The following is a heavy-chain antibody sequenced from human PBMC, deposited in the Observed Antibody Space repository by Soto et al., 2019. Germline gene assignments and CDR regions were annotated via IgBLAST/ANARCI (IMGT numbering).Heavy chain of an antibody. Sequence: AASVKVSCKASGGTFSSYTISWVRQAPGQGLEWMGRIIPILGIANYAQKFQGRVTITADKSTSTAYMELSSLRSEDTAVYYCARGHYYDILTGYEPFDYWDQGTLVTVSS. D-gene: IGHD3-9*01. J-gene: IGHJ4*02. V-gene: IGHV1-69*02. CDR3: ARGHYYDILTGYEPFDY. CDR1: GGTFSSYT. CDR2: IIPILGIA.